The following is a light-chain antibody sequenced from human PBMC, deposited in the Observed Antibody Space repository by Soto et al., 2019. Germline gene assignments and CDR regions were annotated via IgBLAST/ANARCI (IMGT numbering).Light chain of an antibody. Sequence: AIQMTQSPSSLSASVGDRVTITCRASQGIRNALAWYQQKPGKATKLLIYAASSLQSGVPSRFSGSGSGTDFTLTISSLQPEDFTTYYCLQDYNYPRTFGRGTKVDIK. V-gene: IGKV1-6*01. J-gene: IGKJ1*01. CDR1: QGIRNA. CDR3: LQDYNYPRT. CDR2: AAS.